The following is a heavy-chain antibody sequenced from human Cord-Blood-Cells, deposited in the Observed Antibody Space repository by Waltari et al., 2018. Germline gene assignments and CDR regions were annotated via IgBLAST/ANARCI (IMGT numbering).Heavy chain of an antibody. V-gene: IGHV4-39*01. J-gene: IGHJ3*02. CDR1: GGSISGSSYY. CDR2: IYSSGST. Sequence: QLQLQESGPGLVTPSETLSPTCTVSGGSISGSSYYWGWIRQPPGKGLEWIGSIYSSGSTNYKPSLNSRVPISVDTSKNQFSLKLSSVTAADTAVYYCARRFPYYDFWSGYYDAFDIWGQGTMVTVSS. D-gene: IGHD3-3*01. CDR3: ARRFPYYDFWSGYYDAFDI.